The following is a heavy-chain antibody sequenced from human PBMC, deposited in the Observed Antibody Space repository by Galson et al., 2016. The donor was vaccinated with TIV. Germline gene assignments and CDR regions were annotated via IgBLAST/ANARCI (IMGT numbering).Heavy chain of an antibody. D-gene: IGHD5-18*01. CDR1: GGTFSSYV. CDR3: AKDRNTAFDTYSYYYGMDV. V-gene: IGHV1-69*06. CDR2: IIPLFRTT. J-gene: IGHJ6*02. Sequence: SVKVSCKASGGTFSSYVFNWVRLAPGQGLEWMGGIIPLFRTTNYAQKFQGRVTITADKSTNTAYMELNSLKYGDTTVYYCAKDRNTAFDTYSYYYGMDVWGQGTTVTVSS.